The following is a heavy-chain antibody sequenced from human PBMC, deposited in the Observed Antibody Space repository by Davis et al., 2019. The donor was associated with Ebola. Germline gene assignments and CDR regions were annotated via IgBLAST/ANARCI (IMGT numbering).Heavy chain of an antibody. J-gene: IGHJ4*02. CDR1: GGSISGHY. CDR3: ARHSSSWYLDY. Sequence: PGGSLRLSCTVSGGSISGHYWSWIRQSPGKGLEWIGYIYYIGSTNYNPSLKSRVTISVDTSKNQFSLKLSSVTAADTAVYYCARHSSSWYLDYWGQGTLVTVSS. CDR2: IYYIGST. D-gene: IGHD6-13*01. V-gene: IGHV4-59*08.